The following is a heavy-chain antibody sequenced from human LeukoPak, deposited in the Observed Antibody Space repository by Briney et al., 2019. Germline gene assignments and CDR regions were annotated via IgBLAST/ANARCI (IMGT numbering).Heavy chain of an antibody. D-gene: IGHD6-19*01. V-gene: IGHV4-59*03. Sequence: PSETLSLTCNVSGVSLSDHYWTWIRQPPGKGLEWIGYVYYSGSANYNPFLNPYLTSRVTLSLDASKNQFSLTLTSVTAADTAVYYCSGDRLVPYYFDRWGQGTLVTVSS. CDR1: GVSLSDHY. CDR3: SGDRLVPYYFDR. J-gene: IGHJ4*02. CDR2: VYYSGSA.